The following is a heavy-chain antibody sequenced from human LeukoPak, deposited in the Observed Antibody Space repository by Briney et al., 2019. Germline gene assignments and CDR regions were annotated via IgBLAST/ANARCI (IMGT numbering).Heavy chain of an antibody. CDR2: ISSNGGST. CDR3: ARAKGMTTVTPYYGMDV. Sequence: TGGSLRLSCAASGFTFSSYAMPWVRQAPGKGLEYVSAISSNGGSTYYANSVKGRFTISRDNSKNTLYLQMGSLRAEDMAVYYCARAKGMTTVTPYYGMDVWGQGTTVTVSS. V-gene: IGHV3-64*01. CDR1: GFTFSSYA. J-gene: IGHJ6*02. D-gene: IGHD4-4*01.